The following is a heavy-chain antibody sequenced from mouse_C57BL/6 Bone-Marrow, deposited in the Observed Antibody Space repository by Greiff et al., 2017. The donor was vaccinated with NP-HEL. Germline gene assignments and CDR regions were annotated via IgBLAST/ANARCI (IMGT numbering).Heavy chain of an antibody. CDR1: GFTFSDAW. V-gene: IGHV6-6*01. CDR2: IRNKANNHAT. J-gene: IGHJ3*01. D-gene: IGHD1-1*01. Sequence: EVKVEESGGGLVQPGGSMKLSCAASGFTFSDAWMDWVRQSPEKGLEWVAEIRNKANNHATYYAESVKGRFTISRDDSKSSVYLQMNSLRDEDTGIYYCTRRYYGSSPAWFAYWGQGTLVTVSA. CDR3: TRRYYGSSPAWFAY.